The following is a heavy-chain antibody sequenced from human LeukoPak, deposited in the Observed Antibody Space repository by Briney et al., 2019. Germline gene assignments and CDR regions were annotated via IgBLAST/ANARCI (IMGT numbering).Heavy chain of an antibody. V-gene: IGHV3-23*01. J-gene: IGHJ4*02. CDR1: GFTFSSYA. CDR2: ISGSGGST. CDR3: AKGADPMATDDDHFDY. D-gene: IGHD5-24*01. Sequence: GGSLRLSCAASGFTFSSYAMSWVRQAPGKGLEWVSAISGSGGSTYYADSVKGRFTISRDNSKNTLYLQMNSLRAEDTAVYYCAKGADPMATDDDHFDYWGQGTLVTVSS.